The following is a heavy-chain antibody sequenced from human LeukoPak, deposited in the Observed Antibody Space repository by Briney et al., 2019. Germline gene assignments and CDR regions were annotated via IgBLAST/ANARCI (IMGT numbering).Heavy chain of an antibody. CDR1: GFTFSSYG. CDR3: AKDRRWELQGGFDY. J-gene: IGHJ4*02. V-gene: IGHV3-30*02. CDR2: IRYDGSNK. D-gene: IGHD1-26*01. Sequence: GGSLRLSCAASGFTFSSYGMHWVRQAPGKGLEWVAFIRYDGSNKYYADSVKGRFTISRDNSKNTLYLQMNSLRAEDTAVYYCAKDRRWELQGGFDYWGQGTLVTVSS.